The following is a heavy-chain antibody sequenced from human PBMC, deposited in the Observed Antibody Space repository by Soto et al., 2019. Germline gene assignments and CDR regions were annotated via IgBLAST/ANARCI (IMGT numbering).Heavy chain of an antibody. CDR1: GYIFTGYY. J-gene: IGHJ1*01. CDR3: ARPLYSSSGY. Sequence: QVQLVQSGAEVKKPGASVKVSCKASGYIFTGYYMHWVRQAPGQGLEWMGWINPNSGGTNYAQRFQGRVTMSRDTSISTAYMELSRLRCEDTAVYYCARPLYSSSGYLGQGTLVTVSS. D-gene: IGHD6-19*01. V-gene: IGHV1-2*02. CDR2: INPNSGGT.